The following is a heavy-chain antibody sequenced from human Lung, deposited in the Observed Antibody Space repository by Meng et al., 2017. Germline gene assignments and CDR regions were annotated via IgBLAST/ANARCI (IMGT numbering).Heavy chain of an antibody. Sequence: QGVPEDAVTGLVEPSCALSLTCAFCGGSISRSIWWSWVRQPPAKGLGWIGEIYQSGSTNYNPSLKSRVTISVDKSKNQFSLKLSSVTAADTAVYYCERRGLWLDPQTFDYWGQGTLVTVSS. CDR2: IYQSGST. V-gene: IGHV4-4*02. CDR1: GGSISRSIW. CDR3: ERRGLWLDPQTFDY. J-gene: IGHJ4*02. D-gene: IGHD6-19*01.